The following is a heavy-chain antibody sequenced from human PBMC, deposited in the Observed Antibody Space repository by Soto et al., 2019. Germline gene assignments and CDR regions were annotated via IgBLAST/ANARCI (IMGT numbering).Heavy chain of an antibody. J-gene: IGHJ3*02. CDR2: ISGSGGST. CDR1: GFTFSSYA. Sequence: PGGSLRLSCAASGFTFSSYAMSWVRQAPGKGLEWVSAISGSGGSTYYADSVKGRFTISRDNSKNTLYLQMNSLRAEDTAVCYCARGDIRVLRDTRVYDAFDIWGQGTMVTVSS. V-gene: IGHV3-23*01. D-gene: IGHD5-12*01. CDR3: ARGDIRVLRDTRVYDAFDI.